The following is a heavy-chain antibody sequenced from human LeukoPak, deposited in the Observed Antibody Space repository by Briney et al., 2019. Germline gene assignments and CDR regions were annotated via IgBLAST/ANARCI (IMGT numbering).Heavy chain of an antibody. Sequence: GGSLRLSCAASGFTFSSYSMNWVRQAPGKGLEWVSSISSSSSYIYYADSVKGRFTISRDNAKNSLYLQMNSLRAEDTYVYYCASAGAGAFDIWGQGTMVTVSS. D-gene: IGHD1-26*01. V-gene: IGHV3-21*01. CDR3: ASAGAGAFDI. CDR2: ISSSSSYI. J-gene: IGHJ3*02. CDR1: GFTFSSYS.